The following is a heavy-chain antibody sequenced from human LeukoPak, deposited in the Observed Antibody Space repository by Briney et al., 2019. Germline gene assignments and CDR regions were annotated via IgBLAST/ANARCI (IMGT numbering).Heavy chain of an antibody. CDR1: GYTFTSYG. D-gene: IGHD4-17*01. V-gene: IGHV1-18*01. CDR2: ISAYNGNT. Sequence: ASVKVSCKASGYTFTSYGISWVRQAPGQGLEWMGWISAYNGNTNYAQKLQGRVTMTTDTSTSTAYMELRSLRSDDTAVYYCARDRPYGDHVDEYYFDYWGQGTLVTVSS. CDR3: ARDRPYGDHVDEYYFDY. J-gene: IGHJ4*02.